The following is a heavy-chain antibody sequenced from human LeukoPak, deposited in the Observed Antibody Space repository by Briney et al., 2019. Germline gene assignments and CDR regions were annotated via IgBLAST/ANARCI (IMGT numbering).Heavy chain of an antibody. CDR1: GFTFSDYY. CDR2: LNSSGGPT. J-gene: IGHJ4*02. Sequence: GGSLRLSCAASGFTFSDYYVSWFRQAPGKGLECISYLNSSGGPTYYADSVKGRFTVSGDNAKNSLYLQMNSLRVEDTAVYYCAREGIAAADDYWGQGTLVTVSS. V-gene: IGHV3-11*04. D-gene: IGHD6-13*01. CDR3: AREGIAAADDY.